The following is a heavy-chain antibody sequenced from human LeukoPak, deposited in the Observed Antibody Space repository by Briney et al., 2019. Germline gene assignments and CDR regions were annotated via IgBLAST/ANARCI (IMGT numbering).Heavy chain of an antibody. CDR1: GGSFSNYV. D-gene: IGHD2-2*01. J-gene: IGHJ5*02. Sequence: ASVKVSCKASGGSFSNYVITWVRQAPGQGFEWMGGIIPIVRSTNYAQMFQGRLTLTADKLTTTFYMELRSLTSADTAVYYCARGSRCLKGACPPFDPWGQGTLVTVSS. CDR3: ARGSRCLKGACPPFDP. CDR2: IIPIVRST. V-gene: IGHV1-69*06.